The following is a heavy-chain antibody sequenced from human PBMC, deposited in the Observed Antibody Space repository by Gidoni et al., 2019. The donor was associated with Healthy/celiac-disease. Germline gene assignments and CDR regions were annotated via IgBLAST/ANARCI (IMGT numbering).Heavy chain of an antibody. D-gene: IGHD2-2*01. CDR2: ILPILGIA. CDR3: ARGTSGYCSSTSCYEDYMDV. V-gene: IGHV1-69*04. J-gene: IGHJ6*03. Sequence: QVQLVQSGAEVKKPGSSVKVSCKASGGTFRSHAIRWVRQAPGQGLEWMGRILPILGIANYEQKFQGRVTITADKSTSTAYMELSSLRSEDTAVYYCARGTSGYCSSTSCYEDYMDVWGKGTTVTVSS. CDR1: GGTFRSHA.